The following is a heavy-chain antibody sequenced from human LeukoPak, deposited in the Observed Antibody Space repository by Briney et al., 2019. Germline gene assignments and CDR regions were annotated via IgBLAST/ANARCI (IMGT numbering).Heavy chain of an antibody. CDR3: ARSMEWLGDFDY. CDR2: INPNSGGT. J-gene: IGHJ4*02. V-gene: IGHV1-2*02. D-gene: IGHD3-3*01. CDR1: GYTFTGYY. Sequence: ASVKVSCKASGYTFTGYYMYWVRQAPGQGLEWMGWINPNSGGTNYAQKFQGRVTMTRDTSISTAYMELSRLRSDDTAVYYCARSMEWLGDFDYWGQGTLVTVSS.